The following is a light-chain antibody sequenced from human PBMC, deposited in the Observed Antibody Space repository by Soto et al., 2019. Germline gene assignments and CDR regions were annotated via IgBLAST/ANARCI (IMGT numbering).Light chain of an antibody. V-gene: IGKV3-15*01. CDR1: HSVSSN. J-gene: IGKJ1*01. Sequence: DIVLTLSPATLSESPGERATLXCRASHSVSSNLAWYQQKPGQAPRLLIYGASTRATGIPARFSGSGSGTEFTLTISSLQPEDFAAYYCQQNNKCPRTVGQGTKVDIK. CDR3: QQNNKCPRT. CDR2: GAS.